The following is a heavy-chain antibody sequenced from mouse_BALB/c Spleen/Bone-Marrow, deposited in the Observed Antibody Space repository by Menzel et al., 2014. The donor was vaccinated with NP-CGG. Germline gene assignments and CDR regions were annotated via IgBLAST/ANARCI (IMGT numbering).Heavy chain of an antibody. CDR3: ARSTTVKDYFDY. CDR2: LNPGSGGS. CDR1: GYAFTNYL. Sequence: QVQLQQSGAELVRPGTSVKVSRKASGYAFTNYLIEWLKQRPGQGLEWIGVLNPGSGGSHYNEKFKGKATLTADKSSSTAYMQLSSLTSDDSAVYFCARSTTVKDYFDYWGQGTTLTVSS. D-gene: IGHD1-1*01. V-gene: IGHV1-54*01. J-gene: IGHJ2*01.